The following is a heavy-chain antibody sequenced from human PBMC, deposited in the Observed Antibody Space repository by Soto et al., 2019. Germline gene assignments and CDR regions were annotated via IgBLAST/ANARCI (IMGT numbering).Heavy chain of an antibody. D-gene: IGHD3-3*01. CDR3: ARDSGLRFLEWLTHY. CDR2: INPSGGST. J-gene: IGHJ4*02. CDR1: GYTFTSYY. Sequence: ASVKVSCKASGYTFTSYYMHWVRQAPGQGLEWMGIINPSGGSTSYAQKFQGRVTMTRDTSTSTVYMELSSLRSEDTAVYYCARDSGLRFLEWLTHYSGPGTLVTVST. V-gene: IGHV1-46*01.